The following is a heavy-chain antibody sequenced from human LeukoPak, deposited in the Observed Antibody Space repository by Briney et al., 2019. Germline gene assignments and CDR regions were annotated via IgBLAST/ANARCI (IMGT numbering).Heavy chain of an antibody. Sequence: PSETLSLTCTVSGGSISSSSYYWGWIRQPPGKGLEWIGSIYYSGSTYYNPSLKSRVTISVDTSKNQFSLKLSSVTAADTAVYYCAREYDFWSGSPYPQEYYFDYWGQGTLVTVSS. CDR3: AREYDFWSGSPYPQEYYFDY. V-gene: IGHV4-39*07. J-gene: IGHJ4*02. CDR1: GGSISSSSYY. CDR2: IYYSGST. D-gene: IGHD3-3*01.